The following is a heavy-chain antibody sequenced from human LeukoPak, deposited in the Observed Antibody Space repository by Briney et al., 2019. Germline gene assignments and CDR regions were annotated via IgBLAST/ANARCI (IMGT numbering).Heavy chain of an antibody. CDR3: ARLPYGSGAWPQREGRDV. D-gene: IGHD3-10*01. CDR2: ISSSSSYI. V-gene: IGHV3-21*01. CDR1: GFTFSSYS. J-gene: IGHJ6*04. Sequence: GGSLRLSCAASGFTFSSYSMNWVRQAPGKGLEWVSSISSSSSYIYYADSVKGRFTISRDNAKNSLYLQMNSLRAEDTAVYYCARLPYGSGAWPQREGRDVWGKGTTVTISS.